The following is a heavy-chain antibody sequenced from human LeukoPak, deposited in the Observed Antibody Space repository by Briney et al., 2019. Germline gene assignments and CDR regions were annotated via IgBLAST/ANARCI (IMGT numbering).Heavy chain of an antibody. D-gene: IGHD3-3*01. V-gene: IGHV3-49*03. CDR2: IRSKAYGGTT. CDR3: TRDLYYDFWSGYSMDV. CDR1: GFTFGDYA. Sequence: PGGSLRLSCTASGFTFGDYAMSWFRQAPGKGLEWVGFIRSKAYGGTTEYAASVKGRFTISRDDSKSIAYLQMNSLKTEDTAVYYCTRDLYYDFWSGYSMDVWGKGTTVTVSS. J-gene: IGHJ6*03.